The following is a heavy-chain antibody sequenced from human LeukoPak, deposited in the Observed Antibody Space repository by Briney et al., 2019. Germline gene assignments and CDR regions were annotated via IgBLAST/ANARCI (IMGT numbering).Heavy chain of an antibody. CDR3: ARAFPRTYGSGSYVLPEYYYYGMDV. CDR2: IYYSGST. D-gene: IGHD3-10*01. CDR1: GGSISSYY. Sequence: SETLSLTCTVSGGSISSYYWSWIRQPPGKGLEWIGYIYYSGSTNYNPSLKSRVTISVDTSKNQFSLKLSSVTAADTAVYYCARAFPRTYGSGSYVLPEYYYYGMDVWGQGTTVTVSS. J-gene: IGHJ6*02. V-gene: IGHV4-59*08.